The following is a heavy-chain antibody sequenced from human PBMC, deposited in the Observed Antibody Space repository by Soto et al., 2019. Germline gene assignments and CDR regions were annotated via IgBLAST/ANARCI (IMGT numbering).Heavy chain of an antibody. CDR2: ISYEGSNK. V-gene: IGHV3-30-3*01. J-gene: IGHJ4*02. D-gene: IGHD3-10*01. CDR3: ARDPMGRYYGSGSYYFDY. Sequence: QVQLVESGGGVVQPGRSLRLYCAAYGFTFSSYAMHWVRQAPGKGLEWVAVISYEGSNKYYADSVKGRFTISRANSKNTRDLQMNSLRAEYTAVYYCARDPMGRYYGSGSYYFDYWCQGTLVTVSS. CDR1: GFTFSSYA.